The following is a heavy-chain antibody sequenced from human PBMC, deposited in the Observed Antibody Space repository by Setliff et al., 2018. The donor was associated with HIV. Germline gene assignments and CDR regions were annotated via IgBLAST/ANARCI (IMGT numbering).Heavy chain of an antibody. D-gene: IGHD3-3*01. CDR3: ARLLEGPDYSSDFRFFDWFPDV. J-gene: IGHJ4*02. V-gene: IGHV4-4*08. CDR2: IHTTGSP. CDR1: GVYISNYH. Sequence: SETLSLTCTISGVYISNYHWGWIRQPPGRGLEWIGSIHTTGSPKNNPSLQSRVSISIDMAKSLFSLELSSVTAADTAVYYCARLLEGPDYSSDFRFFDWFPDVWGQGTLVTVSS.